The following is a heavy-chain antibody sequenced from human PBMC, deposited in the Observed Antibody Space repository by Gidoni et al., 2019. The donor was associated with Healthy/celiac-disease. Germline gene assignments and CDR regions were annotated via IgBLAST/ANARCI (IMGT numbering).Heavy chain of an antibody. CDR1: GGSISSYY. CDR3: AGVGVNYYDSSGYFGLDY. V-gene: IGHV4-4*07. Sequence: QVQLQESGPGLVKPSETLSLTCPVSGGSISSYYWSWIRQPAGKGLEWIGSIYTSGSTNYNPSLKSRVTMSVDTSKNQFSLKLSSVTAADTAVYYCAGVGVNYYDSSGYFGLDYWGQGTLVTVSS. D-gene: IGHD3-22*01. CDR2: IYTSGST. J-gene: IGHJ4*02.